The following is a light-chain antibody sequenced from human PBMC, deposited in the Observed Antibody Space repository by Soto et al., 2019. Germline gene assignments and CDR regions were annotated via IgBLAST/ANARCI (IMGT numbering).Light chain of an antibody. CDR3: LIWHNNAYV. Sequence: QPVLTRPSSLSASPGASASLTCTLRSDINVATYRIYWYQQKPGSPPHYLLMYKSDSEKQQGSGVPSRFSGSKDGSANAGILLISGLQSEDEADYYCLIWHNNAYVFGAGTKVTVL. J-gene: IGLJ1*01. CDR1: SDINVATYR. CDR2: YKSDSEK. V-gene: IGLV5-45*03.